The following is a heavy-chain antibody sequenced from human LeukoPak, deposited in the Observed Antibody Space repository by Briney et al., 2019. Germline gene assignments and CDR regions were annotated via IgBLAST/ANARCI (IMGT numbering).Heavy chain of an antibody. D-gene: IGHD6-19*01. CDR2: IYNTGST. J-gene: IGHJ3*02. Sequence: SETLSLTCTVSGGSFTSNAYYWGWIRQPPGKGLEWIGSIYNTGSTSYNPSLKSRVTISVDTSKNQFSLKLNPVTAADTAVFYCARHIPQWLGPDSFDIWGQGTMVTVSS. CDR3: ARHIPQWLGPDSFDI. CDR1: GGSFTSNAYY. V-gene: IGHV4-39*01.